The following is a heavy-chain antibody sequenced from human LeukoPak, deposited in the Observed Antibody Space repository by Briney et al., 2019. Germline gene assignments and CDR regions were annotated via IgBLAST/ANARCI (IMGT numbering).Heavy chain of an antibody. J-gene: IGHJ4*02. CDR2: FYYSGST. CDR3: ARGFYGVPDY. D-gene: IGHD4-17*01. CDR1: GGSISSYY. V-gene: IGHV4-59*08. Sequence: SETLSLTCTVSGGSISSYYWSWIRQPPGKGLEWIGYFYYSGSTNYNPSLKSRVTISVDTSKNQFSLKLSSVTAADTAVYYCARGFYGVPDYWGQGTLVTVSS.